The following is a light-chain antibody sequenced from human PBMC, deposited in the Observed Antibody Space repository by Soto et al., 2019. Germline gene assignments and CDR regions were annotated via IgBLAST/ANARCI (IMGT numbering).Light chain of an antibody. Sequence: EILITQSPATLSVSPGERATLSCRASQSVSPNLAWYQQRPGQAPRLLIYGASTRATGIPGRFSGSGSGTEFTLTISSLESEDFAVYYCQQYYTWPSFGQGTRLEI. J-gene: IGKJ5*01. CDR1: QSVSPN. CDR2: GAS. CDR3: QQYYTWPS. V-gene: IGKV3-15*01.